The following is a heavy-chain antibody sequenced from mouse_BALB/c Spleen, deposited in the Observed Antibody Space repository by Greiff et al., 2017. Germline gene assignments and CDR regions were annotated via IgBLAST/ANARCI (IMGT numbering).Heavy chain of an antibody. V-gene: IGHV7-1*02. J-gene: IGHJ3*01. CDR3: ARDADYGGFAY. D-gene: IGHD1-1*01. CDR1: GFTFSDFY. CDR2: SRNKANDYTT. Sequence: EVNVVESGGGLVQPGGSLRFSCATSGFTFSDFYMEWVRQPPGKRLEWIAASRNKANDYTTEYSASVKGRFIVSRDTSQSILYLQMNALRAEDTAIYYCARDADYGGFAYWGQGTLVTVSA.